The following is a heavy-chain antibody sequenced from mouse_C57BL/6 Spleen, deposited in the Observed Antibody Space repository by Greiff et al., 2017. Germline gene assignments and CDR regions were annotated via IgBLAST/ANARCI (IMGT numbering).Heavy chain of an antibody. CDR1: GFTFSDYG. J-gene: IGHJ2*01. CDR3: ARPEDGYYLYYFDY. Sequence: EVKVIESGGGLVKPGGSLKLSCAASGFTFSDYGMHWVRQAPEKGLEWVAYISSGSSTIYYADTVKGRFTISRDNAKNTLFLQMTSLRSEDTAMXYCARPEDGYYLYYFDYWGQGTTLTVSS. CDR2: ISSGSSTI. D-gene: IGHD2-3*01. V-gene: IGHV5-17*01.